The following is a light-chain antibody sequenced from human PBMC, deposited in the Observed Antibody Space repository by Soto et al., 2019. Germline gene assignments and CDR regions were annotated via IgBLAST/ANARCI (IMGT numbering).Light chain of an antibody. Sequence: QSVLTQPASVSGSPGQSITISCTGTSSDVGSYNLVSWYQQHPGKAPKLMISEVSNRPSGVSHRFSGSRSGNTASLTISGLQAEDEADYHCSSYTSRTTPVFGGGTKLTVL. J-gene: IGLJ2*01. CDR1: SSDVGSYNL. V-gene: IGLV2-14*02. CDR3: SSYTSRTTPV. CDR2: EVS.